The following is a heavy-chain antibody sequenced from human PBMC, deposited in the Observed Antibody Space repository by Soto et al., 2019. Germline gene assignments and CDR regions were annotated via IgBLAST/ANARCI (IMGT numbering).Heavy chain of an antibody. Sequence: QVQLQQSGAGLLKPSETLSLTCDVYGGSFSGYIWTWIRQTPGKGLQWIGQINHSGSANYNPSLKSRVPISVHPSTSQFSLELNSVTAADTAVYYCARGLISGSHYSGGWYYFDSWGPGTQVTVSS. CDR1: GGSFSGYI. D-gene: IGHD1-26*01. CDR2: INHSGSA. J-gene: IGHJ4*02. V-gene: IGHV4-34*01. CDR3: ARGLISGSHYSGGWYYFDS.